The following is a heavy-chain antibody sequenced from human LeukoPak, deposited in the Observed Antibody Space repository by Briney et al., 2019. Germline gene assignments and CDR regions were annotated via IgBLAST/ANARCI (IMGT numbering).Heavy chain of an antibody. CDR1: GFTFSNYA. Sequence: PGASLRLSCAASGFTFSNYAMSWVRQAPGKGLEWVSAIVGSGCGTYYADSVKGRFSISRDNSKNTLFLQMNSLRVEDTALYYCSKWGDYDVLTGYYDSDFWGQGTLVTVSS. CDR3: SKWGDYDVLTGYYDSDF. D-gene: IGHD3-9*01. V-gene: IGHV3-23*01. CDR2: IVGSGCGT. J-gene: IGHJ4*02.